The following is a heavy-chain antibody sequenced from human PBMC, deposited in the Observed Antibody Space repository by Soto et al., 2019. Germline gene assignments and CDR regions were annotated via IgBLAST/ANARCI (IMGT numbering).Heavy chain of an antibody. CDR3: ARWGSDYYGSWKDLDY. CDR1: GGSFCGYY. Sequence: PSETLSLTGAVDGGSFCGYYWSWIRQPPGKGLEWIGEINHSGSTNYNPSLKSRVTISVDTSKNQFSLKLSSVTAADTAVYYCARWGSDYYGSWKDLDYWGQGTQVTVSS. CDR2: INHSGST. V-gene: IGHV4-34*01. J-gene: IGHJ4*02. D-gene: IGHD3-10*01.